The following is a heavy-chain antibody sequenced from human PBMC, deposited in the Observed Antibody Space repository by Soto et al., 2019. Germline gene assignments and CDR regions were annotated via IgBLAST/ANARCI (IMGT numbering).Heavy chain of an antibody. CDR3: ARGECSSTSCYVYYYYGMDV. CDR2: LIPIFGTA. Sequence: QVQLVQSGAEVKKPGSSVKVSCKASGGTFSSYAISWVRQAPGQGLEWLGGLIPIFGTANYAQKFQGRVTITADESTSTAYMELSSLRSEDTAVYYCARGECSSTSCYVYYYYGMDVWGQGTTVTVSS. CDR1: GGTFSSYA. J-gene: IGHJ6*02. D-gene: IGHD2-2*01. V-gene: IGHV1-69*01.